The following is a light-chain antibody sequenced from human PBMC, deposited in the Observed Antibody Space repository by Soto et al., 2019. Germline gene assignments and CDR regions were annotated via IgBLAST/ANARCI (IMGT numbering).Light chain of an antibody. Sequence: EIVLTQSPATLSLSPGEGATLSCRASQSISSYLTWYQQKPGQAPRLLIFDAYKRATGIPARFSGSGSGTDFTLTISSLEPEDCAVYYCQQRDNWPITFGQGTRLEIK. V-gene: IGKV3-11*01. CDR3: QQRDNWPIT. CDR2: DAY. CDR1: QSISSY. J-gene: IGKJ5*01.